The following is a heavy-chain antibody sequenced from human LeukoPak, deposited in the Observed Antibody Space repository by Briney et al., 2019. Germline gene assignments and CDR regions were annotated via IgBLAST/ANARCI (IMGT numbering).Heavy chain of an antibody. CDR3: GREIQAPGKTLEY. V-gene: IGHV3-74*01. CDR1: GFTSSSYW. J-gene: IGHJ4*02. CDR2: INDDGTYT. Sequence: GGSLRLSCALSGFTSSSYWMHWVRQVPGKGLVWVSRINDDGTYTVYADSVKGRFTISRDNAKNTLYLQMNSLRGEDTAVYYCGREIQAPGKTLEYWGQGTLVTVSS.